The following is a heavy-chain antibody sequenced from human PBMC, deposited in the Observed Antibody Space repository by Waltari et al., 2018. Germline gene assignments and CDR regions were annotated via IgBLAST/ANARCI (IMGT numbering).Heavy chain of an antibody. J-gene: IGHJ6*02. D-gene: IGHD3-10*01. V-gene: IGHV1-69*05. CDR2: ILPIFGTA. Sequence: QVQLVQSGAEVTKPGSSVKVSCKASGGPFSSYAISWMRQDPGQGLEWMGGILPIFGTANYAQKFQGRVTITTDESTSTAYMELSSLRSEDTAVYYCARDSITMVQGAYYGMDVWGQGTTVTVSS. CDR1: GGPFSSYA. CDR3: ARDSITMVQGAYYGMDV.